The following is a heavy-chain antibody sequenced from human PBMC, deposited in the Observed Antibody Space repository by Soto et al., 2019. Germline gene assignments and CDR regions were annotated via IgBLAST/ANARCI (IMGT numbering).Heavy chain of an antibody. J-gene: IGHJ4*02. CDR1: GFTFSSYS. D-gene: IGHD2-15*01. V-gene: IGHV3-21*01. Sequence: GGSLRLSCAASGFTFSSYSMNWVRQAPGKGLEWVSSISSSSSYIYYADSVKGRFTISRDNAKNSLYLQMNSLRAEDTAVYYCARDSYCSGGSCYSGSLYWGQGTLVTSPQ. CDR2: ISSSSSYI. CDR3: ARDSYCSGGSCYSGSLY.